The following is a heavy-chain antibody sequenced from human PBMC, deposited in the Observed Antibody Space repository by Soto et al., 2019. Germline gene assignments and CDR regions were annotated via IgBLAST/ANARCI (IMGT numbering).Heavy chain of an antibody. CDR3: ARGGDHHGFDI. D-gene: IGHD2-21*02. CDR1: GFTFSRYW. Sequence: EVQLVESGGGLVQPGGSLRLSCVASGFTFSRYWMHWVRQAPGKGLVWVSRINSDGSGTIYADSVKGRFTISRDNAKNTLYLQMNSLRADDTDVYYCARGGDHHGFDIWGQGTMVTVSS. V-gene: IGHV3-74*01. CDR2: INSDGSGT. J-gene: IGHJ3*02.